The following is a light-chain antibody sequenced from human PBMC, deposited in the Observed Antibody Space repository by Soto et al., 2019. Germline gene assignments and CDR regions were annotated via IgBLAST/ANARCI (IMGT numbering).Light chain of an antibody. CDR3: QQYTGPPTT. CDR2: GAS. V-gene: IGKV3-20*01. Sequence: EIVLTQSPGTLSLSPWERATLSCRASQSVSGSYLAWYQQKPGQAPRLLIYGASTRATGIPARFSGSGSGTEFTLTITRLEPEDSAVYFCQQYTGPPTTFGQGTRLEIK. J-gene: IGKJ5*01. CDR1: QSVSGSY.